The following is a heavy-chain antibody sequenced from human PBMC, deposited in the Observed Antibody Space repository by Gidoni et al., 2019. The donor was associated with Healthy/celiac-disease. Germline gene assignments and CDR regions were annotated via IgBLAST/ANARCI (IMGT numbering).Heavy chain of an antibody. V-gene: IGHV3-48*03. D-gene: IGHD3-10*01. CDR1: GFTFSSYE. Sequence: EVQLVESGGGLVQPGGSLRLSCAASGFTFSSYEMNWVRQAPGKGLEWVSYISSSGSTIYYADSVKGRFTISRDNAKNSLYLQMNSLRAEDTAVYYCARVMWFGEPYHYYGMDVWGQGTTVTVSS. J-gene: IGHJ6*02. CDR2: ISSSGSTI. CDR3: ARVMWFGEPYHYYGMDV.